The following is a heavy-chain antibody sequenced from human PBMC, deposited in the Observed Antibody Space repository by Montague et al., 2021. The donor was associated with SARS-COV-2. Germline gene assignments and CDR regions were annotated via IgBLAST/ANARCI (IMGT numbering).Heavy chain of an antibody. Sequence: SETLSLTCSVSGGSISGYYWSWIRQPPGKGLEWIGYIYYSGSINYNPSLKSRLTISVDTSKNQFSLKLSSVTAADTAVYYCAGRYRWDMEAWGQGTTVTVSS. CDR3: AGRYRWDMEA. J-gene: IGHJ6*02. CDR1: GGSISGYY. CDR2: IYYSGSI. D-gene: IGHD5-12*01. V-gene: IGHV4-59*08.